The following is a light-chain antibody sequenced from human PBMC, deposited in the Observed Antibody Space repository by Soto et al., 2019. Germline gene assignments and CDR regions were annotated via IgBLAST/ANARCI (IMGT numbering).Light chain of an antibody. J-gene: IGLJ2*01. Sequence: QSALTQPPSASGSPGQSVTISCTGTSSDVGSYNYVSWYQQHPGKAPKLMIYEVNKRPSGTPDRFSGSKSGNTASLTVSGLQAEDGADYYCSSYAGSNNFVFGGGTKL. V-gene: IGLV2-8*01. CDR1: SSDVGSYNY. CDR2: EVN. CDR3: SSYAGSNNFV.